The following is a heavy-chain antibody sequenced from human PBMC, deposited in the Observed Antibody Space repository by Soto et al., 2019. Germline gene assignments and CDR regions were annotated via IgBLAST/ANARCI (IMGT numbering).Heavy chain of an antibody. CDR2: IYHSGST. J-gene: IGHJ4*02. CDR3: ARGVDSSGYYPWPSYYFDY. V-gene: IGHV4-38-2*01. Sequence: SETLSLTCAVSGYSISSGYYWGWIRQPPGKGLEWIGSIYHSGSTYYNPSLKSRVTISVDTSKNQFSLKLSSVTAADTAMYYCARGVDSSGYYPWPSYYFDYWGQGTLVTVSS. CDR1: GYSISSGYY. D-gene: IGHD3-22*01.